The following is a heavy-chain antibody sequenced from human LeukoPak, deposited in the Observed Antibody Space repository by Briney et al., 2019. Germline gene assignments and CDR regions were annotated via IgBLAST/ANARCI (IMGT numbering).Heavy chain of an antibody. CDR3: ARDGPQSVPGIYYYYYYMDV. J-gene: IGHJ6*03. CDR1: GYTFTSYA. V-gene: IGHV7-4-1*02. D-gene: IGHD2-2*01. CDR2: INTNTGNP. Sequence: GASVKVSCKASGYTFTSYAMNWVRQAPGQGLEWMGWINTNTGNPTYAQGFTGRFVFSLDTSVSTAYQQISSLKAEDTAVYYCARDGPQSVPGIYYYYYYMDVWGKGTTVTVSS.